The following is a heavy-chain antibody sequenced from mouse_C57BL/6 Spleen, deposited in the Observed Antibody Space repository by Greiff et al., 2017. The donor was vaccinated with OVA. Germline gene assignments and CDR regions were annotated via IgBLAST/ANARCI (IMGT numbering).Heavy chain of an antibody. J-gene: IGHJ1*03. CDR3: AITTVVEDV. D-gene: IGHD1-1*01. V-gene: IGHV1-26*01. CDR1: GYTFTDYY. Sequence: EVQLQQSGPELVKPGASVKISCKASGYTFTDYYMNWVKQSHGKSLEWIGDINPNNGGTSYNQKFKGKATLTVDKSSSTAYMELRSLTSEDSAVYYCAITTVVEDVWGTGTTVTVSS. CDR2: INPNNGGT.